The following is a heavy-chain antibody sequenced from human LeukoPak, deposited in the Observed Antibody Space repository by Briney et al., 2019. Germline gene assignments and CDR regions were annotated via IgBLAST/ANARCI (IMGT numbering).Heavy chain of an antibody. CDR1: GFTFDDYA. Sequence: PGRSLRLSCAASGFTFDDYAMHWVRQAPGKGLEWVSGISWNSGSIGYADSVKGRFTISRDNAKNSLYLQMNSLRAGDTALYYCAKDMRTEYYDILTGYLDYWGQGTLVTVSS. V-gene: IGHV3-9*01. CDR3: AKDMRTEYYDILTGYLDY. D-gene: IGHD3-9*01. J-gene: IGHJ4*02. CDR2: ISWNSGSI.